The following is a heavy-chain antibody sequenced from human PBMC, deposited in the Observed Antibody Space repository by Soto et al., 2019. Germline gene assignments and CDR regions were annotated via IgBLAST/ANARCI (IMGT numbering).Heavy chain of an antibody. CDR2: ISTSSSTI. CDR3: ARDLWGVGVPGP. J-gene: IGHJ5*02. D-gene: IGHD2-8*01. Sequence: EVQLVESGGGLVQPGGSLRLSCAASGFTFSSYSMNWVRQAPGKGLEWVSYISTSSSTIYYADSVKGRFTISRDNAKNSLYLQMNSVRAEDTAVYYCARDLWGVGVPGPWGQGTLVTVSS. CDR1: GFTFSSYS. V-gene: IGHV3-48*01.